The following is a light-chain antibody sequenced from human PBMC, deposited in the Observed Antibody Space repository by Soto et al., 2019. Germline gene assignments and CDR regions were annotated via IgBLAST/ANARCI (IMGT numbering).Light chain of an antibody. V-gene: IGKV3-20*01. CDR2: GTS. CDR3: QQYGNSQIT. Sequence: EILLTQSPGTLSLSPGERATLSCRASQSVSSSYLAWYQQKPGQAPRLLIYGTSSRATGIPDRFSGSGSGTDLTLTISRLEPEDFAVYYCQQYGNSQITFGGGTKVEIK. J-gene: IGKJ4*01. CDR1: QSVSSSY.